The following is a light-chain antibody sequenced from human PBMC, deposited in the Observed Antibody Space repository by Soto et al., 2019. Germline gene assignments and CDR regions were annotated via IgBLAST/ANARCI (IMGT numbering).Light chain of an antibody. CDR2: DDR. CDR1: NIGSKS. CDR3: QVWDGSSDHYV. Sequence: SSELTQPPSVSVAPGQTARVPCGGTNIGSKSVHWYQQKPGQAPVLVVYDDRERPSRIPERFSGANSANTATLTISRVEAGDEADYYCQVWDGSSDHYVFGTGTKLTVL. V-gene: IGLV3-21*02. J-gene: IGLJ1*01.